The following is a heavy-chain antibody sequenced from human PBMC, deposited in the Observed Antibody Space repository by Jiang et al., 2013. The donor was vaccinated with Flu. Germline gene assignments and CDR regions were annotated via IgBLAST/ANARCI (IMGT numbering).Heavy chain of an antibody. V-gene: IGHV4-59*08. CDR3: ARQGYCNRTSCYDS. Sequence: GLLKPSETLSLTCSVSGDSITSYYWHWIRQPPGQGLEWVGYISYSGFTNYIPSLKSRVTIAVDTSKNQFSLKLTSVTAADTAVYYCARQGYCNRTSCYDSWGQGTLVTVSS. CDR1: GDSITSYY. CDR2: ISYSGFT. J-gene: IGHJ4*02. D-gene: IGHD2-2*01.